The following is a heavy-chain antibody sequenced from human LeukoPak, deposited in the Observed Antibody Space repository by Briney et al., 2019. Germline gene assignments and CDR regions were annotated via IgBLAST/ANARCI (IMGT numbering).Heavy chain of an antibody. D-gene: IGHD3-3*01. Sequence: SETLSLTCTVSGGSISSYYWSWIRQPPGKGLEWIGYIYYSGITNYNPSLKSRVTISVDTSKNQFSLKLSSVTAADTAVYYCARLGPYYDFWSGYYTTGYYYYMDVWGKRTTVTVSS. CDR3: ARLGPYYDFWSGYYTTGYYYYMDV. CDR1: GGSISSYY. V-gene: IGHV4-59*08. J-gene: IGHJ6*03. CDR2: IYYSGIT.